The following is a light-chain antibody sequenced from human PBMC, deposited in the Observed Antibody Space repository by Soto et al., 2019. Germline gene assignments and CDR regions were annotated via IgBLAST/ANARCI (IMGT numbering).Light chain of an antibody. V-gene: IGLV2-14*01. CDR2: DVS. CDR3: CSYTTSNTRQIV. Sequence: QSALTQPASVSGSPGQSITISCTGTSSDIGGYNYVSWYQQHPGKAPKFMIYDVSNLPSGVSNCFSGSKSGNTASLTISGLQAEDEADYYCCSYTTSNTRQIVFGTGTKVTVL. J-gene: IGLJ1*01. CDR1: SSDIGGYNY.